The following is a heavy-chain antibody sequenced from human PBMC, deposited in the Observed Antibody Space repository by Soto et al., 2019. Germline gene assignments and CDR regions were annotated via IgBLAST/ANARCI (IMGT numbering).Heavy chain of an antibody. V-gene: IGHV3-23*01. D-gene: IGHD3-9*01. CDR3: DKVTGHYPWGFDF. J-gene: IGHJ4*02. CDR1: GFSFHDYS. CDR2: ITSTGDRI. Sequence: XVCLRLSCAACGFSFHDYSMSWVRQATGKGLDWVALITSTGDRIYYADFVKGRFTISRDNSNKTLYLQISSLGAGDSATYYCDKVTGHYPWGFDFCGRGTLVTVSS.